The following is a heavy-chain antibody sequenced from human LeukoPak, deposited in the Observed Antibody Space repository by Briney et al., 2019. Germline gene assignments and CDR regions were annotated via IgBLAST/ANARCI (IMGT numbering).Heavy chain of an antibody. V-gene: IGHV4-4*07. Sequence: PSENLSLTCTVSGDSMSGYYWSWLRHPAGKGLECIGRVYSSGGTSYKPSLKSRVSMSVDTSKKQFSMKVNSVTAADTAVYYCARTTGMAVAGGDYFDYWGQGILVTVSS. CDR3: ARTTGMAVAGGDYFDY. CDR1: GDSMSGYY. CDR2: VYSSGGT. J-gene: IGHJ4*02. D-gene: IGHD6-19*01.